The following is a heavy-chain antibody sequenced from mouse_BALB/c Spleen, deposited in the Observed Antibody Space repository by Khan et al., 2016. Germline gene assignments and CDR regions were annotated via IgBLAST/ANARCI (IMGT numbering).Heavy chain of an antibody. CDR1: GFTFSSYA. D-gene: IGHD1-1*01. V-gene: IGHV5-9-3*01. J-gene: IGHJ4*01. Sequence: EVELVASGGGLVKPGGSLKLSCAASGFTFSSYAMSWVRQPPEKRLEWVATISSGGSYTYYPDSVKGRFTISRDNAKNTLYLQMSSLRSEDTAMYYCVYYYGSSGAMDYWGQGTSVTVSS. CDR2: ISSGGSYT. CDR3: VYYYGSSGAMDY.